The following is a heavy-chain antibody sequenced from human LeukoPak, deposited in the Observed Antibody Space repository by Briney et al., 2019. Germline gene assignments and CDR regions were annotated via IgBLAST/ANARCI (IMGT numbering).Heavy chain of an antibody. V-gene: IGHV3-48*03. D-gene: IGHD1-26*01. CDR3: ARNSGSYDFDY. J-gene: IGHJ4*02. CDR2: ISSSGSTI. Sequence: PGGSLRLSCAASGFTLSSYEMNWVRQAPGKGLEWVSYISSSGSTIYYADSVKGRFTISRDNAKNSLYLQMNSLRAEDTAVYYCARNSGSYDFDYWGQGTLVTVSS. CDR1: GFTLSSYE.